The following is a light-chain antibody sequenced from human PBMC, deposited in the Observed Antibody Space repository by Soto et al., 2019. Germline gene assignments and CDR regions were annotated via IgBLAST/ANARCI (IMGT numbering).Light chain of an antibody. V-gene: IGKV1-39*01. CDR1: PSISSY. J-gene: IGKJ4*01. CDR3: QQSYSTPSGLT. Sequence: GDRVTINCRASPSISSYLNWYQQKPGKAPKLLIYAASSLQSGVPSRFSGSGSGTDFTLTISSLQPEDFATYYCQQSYSTPSGLTFGGGTKVEIK. CDR2: AAS.